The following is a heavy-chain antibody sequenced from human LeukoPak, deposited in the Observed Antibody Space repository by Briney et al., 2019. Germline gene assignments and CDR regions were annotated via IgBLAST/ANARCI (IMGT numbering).Heavy chain of an antibody. V-gene: IGHV3-66*01. CDR2: IYSGGST. Sequence: GGSLRLSCAASGFTVSSNYMSWVRQAPGKGLEWVSVIYSGGSTYYADSVKGRFTISRDNSKNTLYLQMSSLRAEDTAVYYCARESIAAAGPDYWGQGTLVTVSS. CDR3: ARESIAAAGPDY. D-gene: IGHD6-13*01. CDR1: GFTVSSNY. J-gene: IGHJ4*02.